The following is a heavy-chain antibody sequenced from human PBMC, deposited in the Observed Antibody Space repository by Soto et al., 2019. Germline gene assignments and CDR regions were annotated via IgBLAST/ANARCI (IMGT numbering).Heavy chain of an antibody. CDR2: ISYSGST. J-gene: IGHJ6*02. CDR1: GGSISSGNYY. V-gene: IGHV4-30-4*01. CDR3: ATLCSPATGLYYGMDV. D-gene: IGHD2-21*01. Sequence: PSETLSLTCTVSGGSISSGNYYWSWIRQPPGKGLEWIGFISYSGSTYYSTSLKSRVTISVDTSKSQFSLNLSFVTAADTAVYYCATLCSPATGLYYGMDVWGQGTTVTVSS.